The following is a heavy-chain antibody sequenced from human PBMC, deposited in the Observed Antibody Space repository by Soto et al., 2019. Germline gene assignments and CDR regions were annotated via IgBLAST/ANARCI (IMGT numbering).Heavy chain of an antibody. CDR1: GGSFSAYH. V-gene: IGHV4-34*01. D-gene: IGHD7-27*01. J-gene: IGHJ4*02. Sequence: PSETLSLPCAVYGGSFSAYHWSFIRQAPGKGLEWIGEIDHTGRTNYKPSLRSRVTMSVDTSKNQFSLKLRSVTAADTAVYYCTRSMNDHNHHHWGFDSWGQGTRVTVSS. CDR2: IDHTGRT. CDR3: TRSMNDHNHHHWGFDS.